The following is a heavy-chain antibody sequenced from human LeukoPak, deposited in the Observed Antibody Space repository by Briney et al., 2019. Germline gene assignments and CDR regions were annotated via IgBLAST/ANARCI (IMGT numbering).Heavy chain of an antibody. CDR2: IKQDGSEK. CDR1: GFTFSSYW. J-gene: IGHJ4*02. CDR3: ARTETPWFGELFPDY. Sequence: PGGSLRLSCAASGFTFSSYWMSWVRQAPGKGLEWVANIKQDGSEKYYVDSVKGRFTISRDNAKNSLYLQMNSLRAEDTAVYYCARTETPWFGELFPDYWGQGTLVTVSS. V-gene: IGHV3-7*01. D-gene: IGHD3-10*01.